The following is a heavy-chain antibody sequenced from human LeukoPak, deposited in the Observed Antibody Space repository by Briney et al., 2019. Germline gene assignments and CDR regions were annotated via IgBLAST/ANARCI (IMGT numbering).Heavy chain of an antibody. CDR3: ARGRELLGIQCAFDI. Sequence: SVKVSCKASGGNFNNYAINWVRQAPGQGLEWLGGVIPMFGSVNYAQKFQGRVTITADGITSIAYMELGSLTSDDTAVYYCARGRELLGIQCAFDIWGQETVVTV. V-gene: IGHV1-69*13. D-gene: IGHD3-10*01. J-gene: IGHJ3*02. CDR2: VIPMFGSV. CDR1: GGNFNNYA.